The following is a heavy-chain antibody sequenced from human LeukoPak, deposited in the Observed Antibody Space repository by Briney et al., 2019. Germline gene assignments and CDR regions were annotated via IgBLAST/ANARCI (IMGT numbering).Heavy chain of an antibody. J-gene: IGHJ4*02. CDR2: IYYSGST. Sequence: PSETLSLTCTVSGGSISSYYWSWIRQPPGKGLEWIGYIYYSGSTNYNPSLKSRVTISVDTSKNQFSLKLSSVTAADTAVYYCARVETVDTAMVAYWGQGTLVTVSS. D-gene: IGHD5-18*01. CDR1: GGSISSYY. V-gene: IGHV4-59*08. CDR3: ARVETVDTAMVAY.